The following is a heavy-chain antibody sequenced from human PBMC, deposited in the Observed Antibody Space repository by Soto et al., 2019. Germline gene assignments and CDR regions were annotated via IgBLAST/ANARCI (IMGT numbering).Heavy chain of an antibody. CDR2: IYYSGST. J-gene: IGHJ4*02. CDR3: ARTVAGTDY. D-gene: IGHD6-19*01. Sequence: PSETLSLTCTVSGGSISSYYWSWIRQPPGKGLEWIGYIYYSGSTNYNPSLRSRVTISVDTSKNQFSLKLNSVTAADTAVYYCARTVAGTDYWGQGTLVTVSS. CDR1: GGSISSYY. V-gene: IGHV4-59*01.